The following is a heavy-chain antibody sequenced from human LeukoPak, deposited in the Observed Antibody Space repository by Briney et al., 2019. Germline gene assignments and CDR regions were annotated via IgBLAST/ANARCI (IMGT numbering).Heavy chain of an antibody. V-gene: IGHV3-30-3*01. Sequence: GGSLRLSCAASGFTFSSYAMHWVRQAPGKGLEWVAVISYDGSNKYYADSVKGRFTISRDNSKNTLYLQMNSLRAEDTAVYYCARGPPTGGYYYGMDVWGQGTTVTVSS. CDR3: ARGPPTGGYYYGMDV. CDR2: ISYDGSNK. J-gene: IGHJ6*02. D-gene: IGHD4-17*01. CDR1: GFTFSSYA.